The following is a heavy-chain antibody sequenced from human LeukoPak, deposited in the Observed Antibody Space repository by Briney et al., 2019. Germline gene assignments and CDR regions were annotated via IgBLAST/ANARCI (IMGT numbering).Heavy chain of an antibody. CDR1: GYTFTGYY. CDR3: ARGRLEAAATDDY. Sequence: GASVKVSCKASGYTFTGYYMHWVRQAPGQGLEWMGWVNPNRGGTRYAQRFQDRVTMTRDTSITTAYMELSRLRSDDTAVYFCARGRLEAAATDDYWGQGTLVTVSS. D-gene: IGHD6-13*01. J-gene: IGHJ4*02. CDR2: VNPNRGGT. V-gene: IGHV1-2*02.